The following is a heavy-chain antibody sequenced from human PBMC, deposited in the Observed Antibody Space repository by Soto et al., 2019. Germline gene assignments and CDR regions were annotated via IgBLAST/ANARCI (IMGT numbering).Heavy chain of an antibody. Sequence: EVQLLESGGGLVQPGGSLRLSCAASGFTFSNYAMTWVRQAPGKGLECVATINTSGGKTHYADSVKGRFSVSRDNSKNTLSLQMNSLRAEDTAVYYCTKDWRHDSWGQGTLVTVSS. D-gene: IGHD6-25*01. CDR3: TKDWRHDS. J-gene: IGHJ5*01. CDR2: INTSGGKT. V-gene: IGHV3-23*01. CDR1: GFTFSNYA.